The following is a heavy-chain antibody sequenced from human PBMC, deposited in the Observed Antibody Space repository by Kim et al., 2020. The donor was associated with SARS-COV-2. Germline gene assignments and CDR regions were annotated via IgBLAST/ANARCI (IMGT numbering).Heavy chain of an antibody. V-gene: IGHV4-4*02. CDR3: ARVGATTNWFDP. Sequence: NYNPSLKSRVTISVDKSKNQFSLKLSSVTAADTAVYYCARVGATTNWFDPWGQGTLVTVSS. J-gene: IGHJ5*02. D-gene: IGHD1-26*01.